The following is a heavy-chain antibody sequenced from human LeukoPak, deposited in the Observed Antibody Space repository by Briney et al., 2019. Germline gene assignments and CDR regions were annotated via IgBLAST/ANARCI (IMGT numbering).Heavy chain of an antibody. CDR1: GGSFTDYY. V-gene: IGHV4-34*01. J-gene: IGHJ5*02. CDR3: ARGYNGYDYP. CDR2: VNHSGTT. D-gene: IGHD5-12*01. Sequence: SETLSLTCAVYGGSFTDYYWSWIRQTPGKGLEWIGEVNHSGTTNYNPSLKSRVTISVDTSKNQFSLKVTSVTAADTALYYCARGYNGYDYPWGQGTLVTVSS.